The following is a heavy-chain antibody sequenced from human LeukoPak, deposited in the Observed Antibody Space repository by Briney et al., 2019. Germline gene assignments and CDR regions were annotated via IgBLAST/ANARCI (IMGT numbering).Heavy chain of an antibody. CDR1: GFTFSSYW. CDR3: ARVGAAYGWDYYMDV. Sequence: GGSLRLSCAASGFTFSSYWMSWARQAPGKGLEWVSSISTNSAFIYYADSVRGRFTISRDNAKNSLYLQMDSLRAEDTAVYYCARVGAAYGWDYYMDVWGKGTTVTISS. CDR2: ISTNSAFI. V-gene: IGHV3-21*04. J-gene: IGHJ6*03. D-gene: IGHD3-10*01.